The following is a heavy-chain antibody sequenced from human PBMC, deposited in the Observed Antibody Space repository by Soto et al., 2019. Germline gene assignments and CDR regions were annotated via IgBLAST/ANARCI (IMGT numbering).Heavy chain of an antibody. CDR3: AKVLRGSSSKYYYGMDV. V-gene: IGHV3-23*01. Sequence: GGSLRLSCAASGFPFRSYAMSWVRQAPGKGLEWVSAISGSGGSTYYADSVKGRFTISRDNSKNTLYLQMNSLRAEDTAVYYCAKVLRGSSSKYYYGMDVWGQGTTVTVSS. CDR1: GFPFRSYA. J-gene: IGHJ6*02. CDR2: ISGSGGST. D-gene: IGHD6-6*01.